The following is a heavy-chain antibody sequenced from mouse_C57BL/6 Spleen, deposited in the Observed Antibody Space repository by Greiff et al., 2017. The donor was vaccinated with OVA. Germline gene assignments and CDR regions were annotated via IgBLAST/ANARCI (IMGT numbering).Heavy chain of an antibody. CDR3: ARGMVTTYYAMDD. Sequence: QVQLQQPGTELVKPGASVKLSCKASGYTFTSYWMHWVKQRPGQGLEWIGNINPSNGGTNYNEKFKSKATLTVDKSSSTAYMQLSSLTSEDSAVDYCARGMVTTYYAMDDWGQGTSVTVSS. V-gene: IGHV1-53*01. D-gene: IGHD2-2*01. CDR1: GYTFTSYW. CDR2: INPSNGGT. J-gene: IGHJ4*01.